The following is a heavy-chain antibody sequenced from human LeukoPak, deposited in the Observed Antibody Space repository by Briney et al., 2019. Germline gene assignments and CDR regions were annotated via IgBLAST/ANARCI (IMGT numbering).Heavy chain of an antibody. Sequence: PGGSLRLSCAASGFTFSSYGMHWVRQAPGKGLEWVAFIRYDGNNKYYADSVKGRFTISRENYKNTLYLQMNSQSAEDTAIYYCAKYIGSGCYLGLPTFAYYYGMDVWGQGTTVTVSS. J-gene: IGHJ6*02. CDR3: AKYIGSGCYLGLPTFAYYYGMDV. CDR1: GFTFSSYG. D-gene: IGHD6-19*01. CDR2: IRYDGNNK. V-gene: IGHV3-30*02.